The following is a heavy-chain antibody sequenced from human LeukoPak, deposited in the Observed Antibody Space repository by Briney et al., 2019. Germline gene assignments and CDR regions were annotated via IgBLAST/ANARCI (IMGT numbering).Heavy chain of an antibody. D-gene: IGHD2-15*01. CDR3: AKDGDAGIVVVVAAFDY. CDR2: ISGSGGST. V-gene: IGHV3-23*01. Sequence: GESLRLSCAASGFTFSSYAMSWVRQAPGKGLEWVSAISGSGGSTYYADSVKGRFTISRDNSKNTLYLQMNSLRAEDTAVYYCAKDGDAGIVVVVAAFDYWGQGTLVTVSS. J-gene: IGHJ4*02. CDR1: GFTFSSYA.